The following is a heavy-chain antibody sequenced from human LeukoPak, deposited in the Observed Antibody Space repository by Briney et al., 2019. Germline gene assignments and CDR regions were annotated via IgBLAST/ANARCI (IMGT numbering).Heavy chain of an antibody. CDR1: GGTFSSYA. Sequence: SVNVSCKASGGTFSSYAISWVRQAPGQGLEWMGGIIPTFGTANYAQKFQGRVTITADESTSTAYMELSSLRSEDTAVYYCASGSTVLRYFDDWGQGTLVTVSS. D-gene: IGHD3-9*01. CDR3: ASGSTVLRYFDD. J-gene: IGHJ4*02. V-gene: IGHV1-69*13. CDR2: IIPTFGTA.